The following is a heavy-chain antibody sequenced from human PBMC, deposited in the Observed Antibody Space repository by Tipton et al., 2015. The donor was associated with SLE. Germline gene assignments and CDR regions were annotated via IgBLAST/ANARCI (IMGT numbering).Heavy chain of an antibody. CDR3: ARGGANRIAAAGRGFDY. D-gene: IGHD6-13*01. J-gene: IGHJ4*02. CDR1: GFTFSSYG. Sequence: QVQLVQSGGGVVQPGRSLRLSCAASGFTFSSYGMHWVRQAPGKGLEWVAGIWYDGSNKYYADSVKGRFTISRDNSKNTLYLQMNSLRAEDTAVYYCARGGANRIAAAGRGFDYWGQGTLVTVSS. V-gene: IGHV3-33*08. CDR2: IWYDGSNK.